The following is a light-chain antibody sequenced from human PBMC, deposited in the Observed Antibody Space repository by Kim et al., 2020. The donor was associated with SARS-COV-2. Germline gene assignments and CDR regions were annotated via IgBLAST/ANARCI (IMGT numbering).Light chain of an antibody. Sequence: LTLSPGKLAALPCRSSHRNRYSLAWYQQKPGQTPRLLIYNASNRATGMPARFSGSGSGTDFTLTISSLGPEDFSVYYCQQRRNWQTFGQGTNVEI. CDR2: NAS. CDR1: HRNRYS. V-gene: IGKV3-11*01. J-gene: IGKJ2*01. CDR3: QQRRNWQT.